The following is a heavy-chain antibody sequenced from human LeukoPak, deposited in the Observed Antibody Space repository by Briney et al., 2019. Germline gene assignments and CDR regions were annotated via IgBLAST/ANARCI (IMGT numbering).Heavy chain of an antibody. D-gene: IGHD3-3*01. CDR1: GFTFSIYW. Sequence: GGSLRLSCAASGFTFSIYWMSWVRQAPGKGLEWVANIKQDGREKYYVDSVKGRFNISRDNAKNSLYLQMNSLRAEDTAVYYCARLREIPVFGVVTKSTSYFDYWGQGTLVTVSS. V-gene: IGHV3-7*01. CDR2: IKQDGREK. J-gene: IGHJ4*02. CDR3: ARLREIPVFGVVTKSTSYFDY.